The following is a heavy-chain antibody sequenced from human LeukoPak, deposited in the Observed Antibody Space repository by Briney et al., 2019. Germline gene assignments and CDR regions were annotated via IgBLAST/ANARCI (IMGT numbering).Heavy chain of an antibody. Sequence: SETLSLTCTVSGGPINNYYWSWIRQPPGKGLEWIGYIYHSGGTNYNPSLKSRVTISVDTSKNQFSLKLSSVTAADTAVYYCARGLPSVTTSFDYWGQGTLVTVSS. CDR3: ARGLPSVTTSFDY. V-gene: IGHV4-59*08. CDR1: GGPINNYY. J-gene: IGHJ4*02. CDR2: IYHSGGT. D-gene: IGHD4-17*01.